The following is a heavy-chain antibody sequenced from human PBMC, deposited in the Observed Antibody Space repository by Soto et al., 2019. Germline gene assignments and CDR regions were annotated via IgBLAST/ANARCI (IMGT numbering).Heavy chain of an antibody. J-gene: IGHJ4*02. CDR1: GFSLSASGVG. CDR3: AHHDIGDSFDF. V-gene: IGHV2-5*02. Sequence: QITLKESGPTLVKPTQTLTLTCAFSGFSLSASGVGVGWIRQPPGKALEWLALIYWDDDKRYSPSLKSRLAITKDTSKNHVVLTMTNMDPVDTATYYCAHHDIGDSFDFSGQGTRVPVSS. CDR2: IYWDDDK. D-gene: IGHD2-21*02.